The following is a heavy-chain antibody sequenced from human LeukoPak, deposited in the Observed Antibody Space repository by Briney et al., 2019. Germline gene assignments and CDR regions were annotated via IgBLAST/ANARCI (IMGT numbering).Heavy chain of an antibody. V-gene: IGHV3-23*01. CDR1: GFTFSSYA. Sequence: GGSLRLSCAASGFTFSSYAMSWVRQAPGKGLEWVSAISGSSGSTYYADSVKGRFTISRDNSKNALYLQMNSLRAEDTAVYYCAKGAGVVVITAVCFDYWGQGTLVTVSS. CDR2: ISGSSGST. J-gene: IGHJ4*02. CDR3: AKGAGVVVITAVCFDY. D-gene: IGHD3-22*01.